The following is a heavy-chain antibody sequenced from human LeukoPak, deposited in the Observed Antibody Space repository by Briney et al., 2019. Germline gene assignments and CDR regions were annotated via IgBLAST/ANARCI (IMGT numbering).Heavy chain of an antibody. CDR1: AFTFSTYS. CDR3: ARDPASYY. J-gene: IGHJ4*02. CDR2: IKQDGSEK. Sequence: GGSLRLSCAASAFTFSTYSMNWVRQAPGKGLEWVANIKQDGSEKYYVDSVKGRFTISRDNAKNSLYLQMNSLRAEDTAVYYCARDPASYYWGQGTLVTVSS. V-gene: IGHV3-7*01.